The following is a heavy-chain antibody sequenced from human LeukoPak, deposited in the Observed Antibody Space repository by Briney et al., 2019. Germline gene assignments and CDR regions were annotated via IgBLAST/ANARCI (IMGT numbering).Heavy chain of an antibody. Sequence: GGSLRLSCAASGFTFSSYGMSWVRQAPGKGLEWVSAISGSGGSTYYADSVKGRFTISRDNSKNTVSLQMNSLRAEDTAVYYCARGKHLRWQMGLYYMDVWGKGTTVTIS. V-gene: IGHV3-23*01. CDR1: GFTFSSYG. D-gene: IGHD4-23*01. CDR3: ARGKHLRWQMGLYYMDV. CDR2: ISGSGGST. J-gene: IGHJ6*03.